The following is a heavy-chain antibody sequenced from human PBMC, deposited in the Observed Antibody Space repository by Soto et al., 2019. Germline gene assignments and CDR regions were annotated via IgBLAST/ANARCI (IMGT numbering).Heavy chain of an antibody. J-gene: IGHJ6*02. CDR3: ARDRGGSGWYRYYYYYGMDV. D-gene: IGHD6-19*01. CDR1: GFTFSSYG. V-gene: IGHV3-33*01. Sequence: QVQLVESGGGVVQPGRSLRLSCAASGFTFSSYGMHWVRQAPGKGLEWVAVIWYDGSNKYYADSVKGRFTISRDNSKNKLYLQMNSRRAEDTAVYYCARDRGGSGWYRYYYYYGMDVWGQGTTVTVSS. CDR2: IWYDGSNK.